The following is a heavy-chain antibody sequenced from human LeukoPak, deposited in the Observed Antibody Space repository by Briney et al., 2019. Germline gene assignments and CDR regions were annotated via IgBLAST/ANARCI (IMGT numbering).Heavy chain of an antibody. D-gene: IGHD1-1*01. CDR3: ARGVFWNDGYFDY. CDR1: EGTLRNYG. J-gene: IGHJ4*02. Sequence: ASVKVSCKASEGTLRNYGISWVRQAPGQGLEWMGWITTYNGYTNYAQKLQGRVTMTTDTSTSTAYMELRSLRSDDTAVYYCARGVFWNDGYFDYWGQGTLVTVSS. CDR2: ITTYNGYT. V-gene: IGHV1-18*01.